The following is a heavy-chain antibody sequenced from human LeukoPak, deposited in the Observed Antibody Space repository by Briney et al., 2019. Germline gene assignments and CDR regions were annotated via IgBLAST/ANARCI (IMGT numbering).Heavy chain of an antibody. CDR1: GFTFSSYA. CDR3: AQSGGTDV. J-gene: IGHJ6*02. CDR2: ISADGSST. Sequence: GGSLRLSCAASGFTFSSYAMSWVRQVPGKGLVWVSRISADGSSTNYADSVKGRFTISRDNSKNMLSLQMSSLRAEDTAVYYCAQSGGTDVWGQGTTVTVSS. V-gene: IGHV3-74*01.